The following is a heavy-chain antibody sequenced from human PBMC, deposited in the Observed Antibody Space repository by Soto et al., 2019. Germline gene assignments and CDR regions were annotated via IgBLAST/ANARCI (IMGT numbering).Heavy chain of an antibody. CDR3: ARNKDRLQFGGNYYYAMDV. D-gene: IGHD5-12*01. J-gene: IGHJ6*02. V-gene: IGHV1-69*12. Sequence: QVQLVQSGAEVKKPGSSVTVSCKASGGTFGNSAISWVRQAPGQGLEWMGGTIPIFPTPDYAQQFQGRVTITADASTSTAYMELTRLRSEATAVYYCARNKDRLQFGGNYYYAMDVWGQGTTVTVSS. CDR2: TIPIFPTP. CDR1: GGTFGNSA.